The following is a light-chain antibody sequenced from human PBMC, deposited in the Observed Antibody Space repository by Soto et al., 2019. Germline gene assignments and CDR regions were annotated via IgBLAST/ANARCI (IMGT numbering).Light chain of an antibody. CDR1: QSVSIW. V-gene: IGKV1-5*03. Sequence: DIQMTQSPSTLSASVGDRVTITCRASQSVSIWLAWYQQKPGKAPNLLIYKASSLQSGVPSRFSGSGSGTEFTLTISGLQPEHSATYYCQQHHEYAAWTFGQGTKVEIK. CDR3: QQHHEYAAWT. CDR2: KAS. J-gene: IGKJ1*01.